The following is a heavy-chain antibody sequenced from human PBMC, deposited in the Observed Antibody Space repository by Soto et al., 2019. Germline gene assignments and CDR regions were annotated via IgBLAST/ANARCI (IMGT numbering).Heavy chain of an antibody. D-gene: IGHD3-3*01. Sequence: QLQLQESGSGLVRPSQTLSLTCGVSGGSISGGSHSWNWIRQPPGKGLQCIGYIYRNGGNFYNPPLETRVTTSVGRSKSQVSRRLTAVTAAHTSVYFCARGVLSPFGGTRDAFDIWGPGTLVTVS. CDR1: GGSISGGSHS. J-gene: IGHJ3*02. V-gene: IGHV4-30-2*01. CDR2: IYRNGGN. CDR3: ARGVLSPFGGTRDAFDI.